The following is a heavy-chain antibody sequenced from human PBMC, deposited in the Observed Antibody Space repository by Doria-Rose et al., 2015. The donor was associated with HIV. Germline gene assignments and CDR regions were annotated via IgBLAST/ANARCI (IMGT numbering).Heavy chain of an antibody. CDR1: GFSFESYA. D-gene: IGHD3-3*01. V-gene: IGHV3-9*01. J-gene: IGHJ6*03. Sequence: VQLVQSGGGLVQPGRSLRLSCVGSGFSFESYAMHWVRLAPGKGLGWVAGISWDGGAKGNADSVEVRFTISRDNDKKSVYLEMSSLRPEGTAFYYCAKAPIIGPKYYFYMDVWGKGTSVTVSS. CDR2: ISWDGGAK. CDR3: AKAPIIGPKYYFYMDV.